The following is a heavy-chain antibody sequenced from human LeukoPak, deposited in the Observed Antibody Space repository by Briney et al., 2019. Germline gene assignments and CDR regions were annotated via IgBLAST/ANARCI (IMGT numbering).Heavy chain of an antibody. D-gene: IGHD3-10*01. CDR2: ISGNGGSI. V-gene: IGHV3-9*03. Sequence: AGGSLRLSCAASGFTFGDYAMHWVRQAPGKGLEWVSGISGNGGSIDYADSVKGRFTISRDNAKNSLYLQMNSLRAEDMALYYCPKSSVHYYGSGSYWSPNSYFDYWGQGTLVTVSS. CDR1: GFTFGDYA. CDR3: PKSSVHYYGSGSYWSPNSYFDY. J-gene: IGHJ4*02.